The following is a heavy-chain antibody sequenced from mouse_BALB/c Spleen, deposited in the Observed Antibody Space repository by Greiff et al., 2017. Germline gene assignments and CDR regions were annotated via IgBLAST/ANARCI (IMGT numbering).Heavy chain of an antibody. Sequence: EVKLVESGGGLVKPGGSLKLSCAASGFTFSSYTMSWVRQTPEKRLEWVATISSGGSYTYYPDSVKGRFTISRDNAKNTLYLQMSSLKSEDTAMYYCTREKGRILLPGTFAYWGQGTLVTVSA. J-gene: IGHJ3*01. D-gene: IGHD1-1*01. CDR1: GFTFSSYT. CDR3: TREKGRILLPGTFAY. CDR2: ISSGGSYT. V-gene: IGHV5-6-4*01.